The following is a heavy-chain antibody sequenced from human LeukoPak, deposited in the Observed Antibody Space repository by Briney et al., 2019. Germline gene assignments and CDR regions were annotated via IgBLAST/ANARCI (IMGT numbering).Heavy chain of an antibody. CDR3: ARYIGDFWSGYLYYFDY. V-gene: IGHV1-18*01. J-gene: IGHJ4*02. Sequence: ASVKVSCKASGYTFTTYGLSWVRQAPGQGLEWLGWISTYDDNIKYAQSLQGRLTLTIDTSTSTAYMELRSLTSDDTAVYYCARYIGDFWSGYLYYFDYWGQGTLVTVSS. CDR1: GYTFTTYG. CDR2: ISTYDDNI. D-gene: IGHD3-3*01.